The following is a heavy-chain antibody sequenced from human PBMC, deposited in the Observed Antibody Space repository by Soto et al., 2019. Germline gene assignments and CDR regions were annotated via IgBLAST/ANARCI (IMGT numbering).Heavy chain of an antibody. CDR1: GFTFSNYG. Sequence: GGSLRLSCAASGFTFSNYGMHCVRQAPGKGLEGVAGTWYDENNKNYADSVSGRFTISRDNSKNTLYLQMNSLRAEDTAVYYCARDWHYDRSGYRGFWGQGTLVTV. CDR2: TWYDENNK. CDR3: ARDWHYDRSGYRGF. V-gene: IGHV3-33*01. D-gene: IGHD3-22*01. J-gene: IGHJ4*02.